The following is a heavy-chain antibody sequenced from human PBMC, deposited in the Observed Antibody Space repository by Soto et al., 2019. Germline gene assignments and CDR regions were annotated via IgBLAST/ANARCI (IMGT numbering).Heavy chain of an antibody. CDR3: ARSSRGAAAGFDY. Sequence: SETLSLTCTFSGFSSNSYYWIWIRQPPGKGLEWIGYIYYTGSTNYTPSLKSRVTISVDTSKNQFSLKLSSVTPADTAVYYCARSSRGAAAGFDYWGQGALVTVSS. CDR1: GFSSNSYY. V-gene: IGHV4-59*01. J-gene: IGHJ4*02. D-gene: IGHD6-13*01. CDR2: IYYTGST.